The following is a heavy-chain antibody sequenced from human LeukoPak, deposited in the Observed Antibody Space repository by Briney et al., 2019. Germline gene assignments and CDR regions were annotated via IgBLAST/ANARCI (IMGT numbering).Heavy chain of an antibody. V-gene: IGHV1-2*06. CDR3: ARGLGNDY. D-gene: IGHD7-27*01. CDR2: IIPNSGGS. Sequence: ASVKVSCKASGYTFTGYFMHWVRQAPGQGLEWMGRIIPNSGGSNFAQNFQGRVTMTRDTSISTAYMELSRLRSDDTAVYYCARGLGNDYWGQGTLVTVSS. CDR1: GYTFTGYF. J-gene: IGHJ4*02.